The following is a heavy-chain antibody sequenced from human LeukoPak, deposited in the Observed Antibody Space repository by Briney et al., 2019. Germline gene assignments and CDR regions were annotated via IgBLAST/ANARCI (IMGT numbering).Heavy chain of an antibody. CDR2: INPNSGGT. J-gene: IGHJ4*02. D-gene: IGHD6-13*01. CDR1: GYTFTGYY. Sequence: ASVSVSCKASGYTFTGYYMHWVRQAPGQGLEWMGWINPNSGGTNYAQKFQGRVTMTRDTSISTAYMELSRLGSDDTAVYYCASLAYKRIAAAGDSGDYWGRGTLVTVSS. V-gene: IGHV1-2*02. CDR3: ASLAYKRIAAAGDSGDY.